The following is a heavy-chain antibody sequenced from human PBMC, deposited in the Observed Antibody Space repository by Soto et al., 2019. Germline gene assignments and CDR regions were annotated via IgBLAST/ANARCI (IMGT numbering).Heavy chain of an antibody. V-gene: IGHV1-18*01. CDR3: ARAIAGGYGHTTLDY. Sequence: QVQLVQSGAEVKKPGASVKVSCKASGYIFNTYGITWVRQAPGQGLEWMAWINIYNGNTDYAQECQRRVTMTTDTSTTTASMELRSLRSDDTAVYYCARAIAGGYGHTTLDYWGQGTLVTVSS. J-gene: IGHJ4*02. D-gene: IGHD3-16*01. CDR2: INIYNGNT. CDR1: GYIFNTYG.